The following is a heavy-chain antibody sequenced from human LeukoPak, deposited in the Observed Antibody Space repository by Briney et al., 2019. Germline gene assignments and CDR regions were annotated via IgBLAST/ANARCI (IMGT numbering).Heavy chain of an antibody. J-gene: IGHJ3*02. CDR2: ISGSGGST. Sequence: LAGGSLRLSCAASGFTFSSYAMSWVRQAPGKGLEWVSAISGSGGSTYYADSVKGRFTISRDNSKNTLYLQMNSLRAEDTAVYYCARASSQRQAFDIWGQGTMVTVSS. V-gene: IGHV3-23*01. CDR3: ARASSQRQAFDI. D-gene: IGHD6-6*01. CDR1: GFTFSSYA.